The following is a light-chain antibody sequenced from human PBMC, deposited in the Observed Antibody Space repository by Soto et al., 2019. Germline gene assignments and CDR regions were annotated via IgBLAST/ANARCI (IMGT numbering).Light chain of an antibody. Sequence: IQLTQSPSSLSASVGDRVTITCRASQGISSYLAWYQQKPGKAPKLLIYAASTLQSGVPSRFSGSGSGTDFTLTISSLQAEDFGTYYCQQLRTFGQGTKVEIK. CDR3: QQLRT. J-gene: IGKJ1*01. V-gene: IGKV1-9*01. CDR2: AAS. CDR1: QGISSY.